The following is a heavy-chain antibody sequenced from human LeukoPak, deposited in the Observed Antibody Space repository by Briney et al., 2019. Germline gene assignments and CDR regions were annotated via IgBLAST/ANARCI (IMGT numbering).Heavy chain of an antibody. Sequence: SETLSLTCAVYGGSFSGYYWSWIRQPPGKGLEWIGEINHSGSTNYNPSLKSRVTISVVTSKNQFSLKLSSVTAADTAVYYCASLSGSFWSGYYSFGMDVWGQGTTVTVSS. J-gene: IGHJ6*02. V-gene: IGHV4-34*01. D-gene: IGHD3-3*01. CDR1: GGSFSGYY. CDR3: ASLSGSFWSGYYSFGMDV. CDR2: INHSGST.